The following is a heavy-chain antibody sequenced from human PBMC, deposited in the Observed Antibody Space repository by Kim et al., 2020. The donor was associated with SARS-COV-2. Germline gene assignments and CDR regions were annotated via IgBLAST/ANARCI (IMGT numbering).Heavy chain of an antibody. CDR1: RFAFSDHY. Sequence: GGSLRLSCTASRFAFSDHYMTWVRQAPGKGLEWISCIDGSSARFYYADSVKGRFTISRDNARNSLYLQMNSLRGEDTAVYYCARDMVYAGSGSSGAYDKWGEGTEVTVPS. CDR3: ARDMVYAGSGSSGAYDK. D-gene: IGHD3-22*01. V-gene: IGHV3-11*01. J-gene: IGHJ1*01. CDR2: IDGSSARF.